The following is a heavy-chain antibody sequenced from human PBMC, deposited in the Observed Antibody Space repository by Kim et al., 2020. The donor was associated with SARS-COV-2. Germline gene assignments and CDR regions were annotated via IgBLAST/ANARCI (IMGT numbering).Heavy chain of an antibody. V-gene: IGHV4-30-2*04. Sequence: NPSLKGRVTISVDTSQNQFSLKLSSVTAADTAVYYCVRDDRDSGYPFAYWGQGTLVTVSS. J-gene: IGHJ4*02. D-gene: IGHD3-22*01. CDR3: VRDDRDSGYPFAY.